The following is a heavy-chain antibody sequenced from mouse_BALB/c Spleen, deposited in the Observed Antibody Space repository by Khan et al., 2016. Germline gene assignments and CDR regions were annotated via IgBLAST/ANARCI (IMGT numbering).Heavy chain of an antibody. V-gene: IGHV10-1*02. J-gene: IGHJ4*01. D-gene: IGHD2-1*01. CDR2: IRSRSNNYAT. CDR3: VSQMFFYGNSVYYAMDY. CDR1: GFTFNTYT. Sequence: EVQLVESGGGLVQPKGSLKLSCAASGFTFNTYTMNWVRQAPGKGLEWVARIRSRSNNYATYYADSVEERFTISRDDSQSMVYLQMNNLKTEDSAMYYCVSQMFFYGNSVYYAMDYWGQGTSVTVSS.